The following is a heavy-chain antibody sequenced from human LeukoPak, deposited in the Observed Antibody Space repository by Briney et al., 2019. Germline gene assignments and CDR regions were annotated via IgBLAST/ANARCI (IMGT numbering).Heavy chain of an antibody. D-gene: IGHD2-21*02. Sequence: PSETLSLTCTVSGGSISSYYWSWIRQPPGKGLEWVGCIYYSGSINYNPSLKSRVTISVDTSKNQFSLRLSSVTAADTAVYYCARGTYFCGGDCYSNDAFDIWGQGTMVTVSS. CDR3: ARGTYFCGGDCYSNDAFDI. CDR1: GGSISSYY. CDR2: IYYSGSI. V-gene: IGHV4-59*01. J-gene: IGHJ3*02.